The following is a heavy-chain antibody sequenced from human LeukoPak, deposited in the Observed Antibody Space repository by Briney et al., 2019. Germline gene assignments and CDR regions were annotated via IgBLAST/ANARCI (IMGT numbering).Heavy chain of an antibody. Sequence: PGGSLRLSCAASGFTLSTYWISWVRQAPGKGLEWVANIKEDGSKKYYVDSVKGRFTISRDNAKNAVFLQVNSLRAEDTAVYYCARAIAAAGAYWGQGTLATVSS. CDR3: ARAIAAAGAY. D-gene: IGHD6-13*01. CDR1: GFTLSTYW. J-gene: IGHJ4*02. CDR2: IKEDGSKK. V-gene: IGHV3-7*04.